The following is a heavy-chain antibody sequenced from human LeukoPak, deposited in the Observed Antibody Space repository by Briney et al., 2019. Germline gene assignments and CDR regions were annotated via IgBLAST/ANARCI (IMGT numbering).Heavy chain of an antibody. V-gene: IGHV1-2*02. CDR3: ARVDTAMVAGGGDY. CDR1: GYSFTVYY. D-gene: IGHD5-18*01. CDR2: INPNSGGT. Sequence: ASVKVSFKASGYSFTVYYMHWVRQAPGQGVEWMGWINPNSGGTKYTQKFKGRVTMTRDTSISTAYMELRRLRSDDTAVYYCARVDTAMVAGGGDYWGQGTLVTVSS. J-gene: IGHJ4*02.